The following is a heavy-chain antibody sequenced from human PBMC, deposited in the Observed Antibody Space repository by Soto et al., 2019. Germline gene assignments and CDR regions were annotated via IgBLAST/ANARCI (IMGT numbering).Heavy chain of an antibody. Sequence: SETLSLTCTVSGGSISSSSYYWGWIRQPPGKGLEWIGSIYYSGSTYYNPSLKSRVTISVDTSKNQFSLKLSSVTAADTSVYYCARDRLIVGAAPADDYWGQGTLVTVSS. V-gene: IGHV4-39*02. CDR2: IYYSGST. D-gene: IGHD1-26*01. CDR3: ARDRLIVGAAPADDY. CDR1: GGSISSSSYY. J-gene: IGHJ4*02.